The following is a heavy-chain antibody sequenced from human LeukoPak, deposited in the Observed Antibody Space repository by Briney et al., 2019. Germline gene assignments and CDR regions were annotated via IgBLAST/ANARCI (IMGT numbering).Heavy chain of an antibody. V-gene: IGHV4-59*01. CDR1: GCSISSYY. D-gene: IGHD6-13*01. Sequence: SETLSLTCTVSGCSISSYYWSWIRQPPGKGLEWVWYIYYSGSTNYNPSLKSRVTIIVDTSKDQSSLKLSSVTAEDTAVYYCAGVLAAAGTGPQSAIYYYYGMDVWGQGTTVTVSS. J-gene: IGHJ6*02. CDR2: IYYSGST. CDR3: AGVLAAAGTGPQSAIYYYYGMDV.